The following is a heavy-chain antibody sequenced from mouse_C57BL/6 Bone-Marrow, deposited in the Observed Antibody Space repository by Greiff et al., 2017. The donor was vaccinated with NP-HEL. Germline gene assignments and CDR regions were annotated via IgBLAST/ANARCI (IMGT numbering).Heavy chain of an antibody. CDR1: GFTFSNYW. CDR2: IRLKSDNYAT. Sequence: DVKLQESGGGLVQPGGSMKLSCVASGFTFSNYWMNWVRQSPEKGLEWVAQIRLKSDNYATHYAESVKGRFTISRDDSKSSVYLQMNNLRAEDTGIYYCTVYYYGSSYPFYAMDYWGQGTSVTVSS. CDR3: TVYYYGSSYPFYAMDY. J-gene: IGHJ4*01. V-gene: IGHV6-3*01. D-gene: IGHD1-1*01.